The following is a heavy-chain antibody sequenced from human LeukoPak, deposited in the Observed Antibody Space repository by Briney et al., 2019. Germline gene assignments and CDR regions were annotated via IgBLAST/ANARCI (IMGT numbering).Heavy chain of an antibody. V-gene: IGHV3-48*01. CDR1: GFIFNTYS. Sequence: GGSLRLSCAASGFIFNTYSTNWVRQAPGKGLEWVSYISSSGGTMYYADSVKGRFTISRDNANNSLYLQLNSLTVEDTAAYYCARDLDYGLDYWGQGTLVTVSS. CDR2: ISSSGGTM. CDR3: ARDLDYGLDY. D-gene: IGHD4-17*01. J-gene: IGHJ4*02.